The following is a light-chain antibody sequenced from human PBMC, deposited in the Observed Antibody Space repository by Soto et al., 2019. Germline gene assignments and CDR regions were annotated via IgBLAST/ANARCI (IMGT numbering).Light chain of an antibody. Sequence: EIVLTQSPGTRSSPAGGRATRSCRASQRVSSSYLAWYQQKPGQAPRLLIYGASSRATGIPDRFSGSGSGTDFTLTISRLEPEDFAVYYCQQYDSSPAFGQGTQLEIK. CDR3: QQYDSSPA. V-gene: IGKV3-20*01. CDR2: GAS. J-gene: IGKJ5*01. CDR1: QRVSSSY.